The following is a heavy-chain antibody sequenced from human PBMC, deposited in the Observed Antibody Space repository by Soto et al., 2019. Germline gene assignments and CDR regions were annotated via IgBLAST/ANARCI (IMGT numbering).Heavy chain of an antibody. CDR2: ISWNSGSI. D-gene: IGHD3-10*01. J-gene: IGHJ3*02. CDR1: GFTFDDYA. Sequence: SLRLSCAASGFTFDDYAMHWVRQAPGKGLEWVSGISWNSGSIGYADSVKGRFTISRDNAKNSLYLQMNSLRAEDTALYYCAKATITMVRGAAFDIWGQGTMVTVSS. V-gene: IGHV3-9*01. CDR3: AKATITMVRGAAFDI.